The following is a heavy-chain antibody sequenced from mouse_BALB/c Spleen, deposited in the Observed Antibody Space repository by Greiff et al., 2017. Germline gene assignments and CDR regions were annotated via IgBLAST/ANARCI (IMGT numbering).Heavy chain of an antibody. V-gene: IGHV5-6*02. D-gene: IGHD2-3*01. CDR1: GFTFSSYG. J-gene: IGHJ2*01. Sequence: DVMLVESGGDLVKPGGSLKLSCAASGFTFSSYGMSWVRQTPDKRLEWVATISSGGSYTYYPDSVKGRFTISRDNAKNTLYLQMSSLKSEDTAMYYCAREEDDGYYGDYWGQGTTLTVSS. CDR2: ISSGGSYT. CDR3: AREEDDGYYGDY.